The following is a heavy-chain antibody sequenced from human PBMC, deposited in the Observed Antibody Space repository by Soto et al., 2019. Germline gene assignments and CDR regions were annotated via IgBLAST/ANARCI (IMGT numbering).Heavy chain of an antibody. CDR2: ISYDGSNK. V-gene: IGHV3-30*18. J-gene: IGHJ6*03. CDR1: GFTFSSYG. D-gene: IGHD3-10*01. Sequence: GGSLRLSCAASGFTFSSYGMHWVRQAPGKGLEWVAVISYDGSNKYYADSVKGRFTISRDNSKNTLYLQMNSLRAEDTAVYYCAKDHLTTLVRYMDVWGKGTTVTVSS. CDR3: AKDHLTTLVRYMDV.